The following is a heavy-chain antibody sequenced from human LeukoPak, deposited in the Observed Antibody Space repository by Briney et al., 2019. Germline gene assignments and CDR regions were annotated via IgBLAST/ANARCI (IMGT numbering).Heavy chain of an antibody. Sequence: SETLSLTCTVSGGSISTYSWTWVRQSPGKGLEWIGSVVTTTTNYSPALRSRVAISVHTAKNQFSLRLESVTTADTAVYYCARDTTVASGMQFWGQGALVTVSS. V-gene: IGHV4-4*07. CDR2: VVTTTT. J-gene: IGHJ4*02. D-gene: IGHD6-19*01. CDR3: ARDTTVASGMQF. CDR1: GGSISTYS.